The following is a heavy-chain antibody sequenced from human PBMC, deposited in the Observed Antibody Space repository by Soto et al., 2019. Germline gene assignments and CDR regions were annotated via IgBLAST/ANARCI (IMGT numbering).Heavy chain of an antibody. D-gene: IGHD3-3*01. CDR3: ARAGDFWSGGYYYYYMDV. CDR2: ISSSSSYI. CDR1: GFTFSSYS. Sequence: EVQLVESGGGLVKPGGSLRLSCAASGFTFSSYSMNWVRHAPGKGLEWVSSISSSSSYIYYADSVKGRFTISRDNAKNSLYLQMNSLRAEDTAVYYCARAGDFWSGGYYYYYMDVWGKGTTVTVSS. V-gene: IGHV3-21*01. J-gene: IGHJ6*03.